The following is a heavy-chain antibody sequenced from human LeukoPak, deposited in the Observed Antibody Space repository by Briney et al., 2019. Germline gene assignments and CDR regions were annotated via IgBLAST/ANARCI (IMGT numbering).Heavy chain of an antibody. CDR2: IYYSGST. V-gene: IGHV4-59*11. Sequence: SETLSLTCTVSGGSISSHYWSWIRQPPGKGLEWSGYIYYSGSTNYNPSLKSRVTISVDTSKNQFSLKLSSLTAADTAVYYCXXXXYYXGDYFDYWGQEPWSPSPQ. J-gene: IGHJ4*01. CDR1: GGSISSHY. D-gene: IGHD3-22*01. CDR3: XXXXYYXGDYFDY.